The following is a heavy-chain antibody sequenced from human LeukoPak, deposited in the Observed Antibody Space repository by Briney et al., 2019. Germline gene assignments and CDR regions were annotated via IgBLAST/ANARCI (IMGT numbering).Heavy chain of an antibody. Sequence: SETLSLTCTVSGGSISSYYWSWIRQPPGKGLEWIGYIYYSGSTNYNPSLKSRVTISVDTSKNQFSLKLSSVTAADTAVYYCARSPGVVVTGGWFDPWGQGTLVTVSS. CDR1: GGSISSYY. CDR3: ARSPGVVVTGGWFDP. J-gene: IGHJ5*02. D-gene: IGHD2-21*02. V-gene: IGHV4-59*01. CDR2: IYYSGST.